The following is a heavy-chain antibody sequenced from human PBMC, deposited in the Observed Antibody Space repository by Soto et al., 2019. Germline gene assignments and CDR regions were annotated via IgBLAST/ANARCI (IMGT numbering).Heavy chain of an antibody. J-gene: IGHJ3*01. CDR3: AKDRVRTPNGADSFDV. V-gene: IGHV1-2*02. CDR1: GYAFGAYY. CDR2: INPHGGGA. D-gene: IGHD2-8*01. Sequence: QVQLVQSGAEVKKPGASVKVSCKASGYAFGAYYIYWVRQAPGQGLEWMGYINPHGGGARYVQEFRDRLTITTDTPKDTAFMELRSLTSDETAIYYCAKDRVRTPNGADSFDVWGQGTSVTVS.